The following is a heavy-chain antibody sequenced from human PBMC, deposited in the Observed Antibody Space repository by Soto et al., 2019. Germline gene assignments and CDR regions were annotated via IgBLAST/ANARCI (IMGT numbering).Heavy chain of an antibody. CDR3: AKAGEGYGGSYQTEHYYYYYHMDV. V-gene: IGHV3-23*01. CDR1: GFPLSSYA. J-gene: IGHJ6*03. Sequence: GSLRLPCSASGFPLSSYAMSWVRQAPGKGLEWVSAISGSGGSTYYADSVKGRFTISRDNSKNTLYLQMNSLRAEDTAVYYCAKAGEGYGGSYQTEHYYYYYHMDVWGKGTTVTVSS. D-gene: IGHD1-26*01. CDR2: ISGSGGST.